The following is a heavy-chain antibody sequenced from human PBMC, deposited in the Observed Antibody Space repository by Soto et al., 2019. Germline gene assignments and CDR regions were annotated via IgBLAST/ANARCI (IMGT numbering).Heavy chain of an antibody. CDR3: ARVHLVPADMSQDYYGMDA. D-gene: IGHD2-2*01. CDR2: INSDGRST. V-gene: IGHV3-74*01. Sequence: GGSLRLSCAASGFTVSSYWIHWVRQAPGKGLGWGSRINSDGRSTSSADYVKGRFTISRDNAQDTVYMNMNSLRAEDTAVYSCARVHLVPADMSQDYYGMDAWGQGTTVTVSS. J-gene: IGHJ6*02. CDR1: GFTVSSYW.